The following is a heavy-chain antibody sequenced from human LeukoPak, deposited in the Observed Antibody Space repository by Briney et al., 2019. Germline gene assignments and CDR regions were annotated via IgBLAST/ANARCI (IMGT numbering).Heavy chain of an antibody. V-gene: IGHV5-51*01. CDR3: ARHSGGYSSNWGAYYYYYMDV. J-gene: IGHJ6*03. D-gene: IGHD6-13*01. CDR1: GYSFTSYL. CDR2: IYPGHSDT. Sequence: GESLKISWKGSGYSFTSYLIGWVREMPGKGLEWMGIIYPGHSDTRYSPSLQGQVSISADKSISTAYLQWSSLKASDTAMYYCARHSGGYSSNWGAYYYYYMDVWGKGTTVTVSS.